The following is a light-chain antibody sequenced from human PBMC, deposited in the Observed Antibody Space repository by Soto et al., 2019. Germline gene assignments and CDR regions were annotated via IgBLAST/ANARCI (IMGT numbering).Light chain of an antibody. J-gene: IGKJ5*01. CDR1: QGISSA. CDR3: QQFNRYPVIT. V-gene: IGKV1-13*02. CDR2: DAS. Sequence: AIQLTQSPSSLSASVGDRVTITCRASQGISSALAWYQQKPGKAPKLLIYDASSLESGVPSRFSGSGSGTDFPLTISSLQPEDFATYYCQQFNRYPVITFGQGTRLEIK.